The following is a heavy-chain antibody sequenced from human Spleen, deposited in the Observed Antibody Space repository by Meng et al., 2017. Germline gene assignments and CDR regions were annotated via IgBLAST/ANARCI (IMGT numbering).Heavy chain of an antibody. CDR3: ARDEDISAAGKLFGDY. Sequence: ASVKVSCKAAGYTFTGYYMHWVRQAPGQGLEWMGWINPNSGVTKYAQKFQGRVTMTGDTSISTAYMDLSGLRSDDTAVYYCARDEDISAAGKLFGDYWGQGTLVTVSS. V-gene: IGHV1-2*02. CDR1: GYTFTGYY. CDR2: INPNSGVT. D-gene: IGHD6-13*01. J-gene: IGHJ4*02.